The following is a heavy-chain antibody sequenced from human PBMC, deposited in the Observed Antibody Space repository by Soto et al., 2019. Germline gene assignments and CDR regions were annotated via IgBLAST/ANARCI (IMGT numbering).Heavy chain of an antibody. CDR2: ISYDGSNR. D-gene: IGHD2-15*01. Sequence: GGSLRLSCAASGFTFSSYAMHWVRQAPGKGLEWVVIISYDGSNRYYADSVKGRFTISRDNSKSTLYLQMDSLRAEDTAVYYCAREVAAPSDYYYGLDVWGQGTTVTVSS. J-gene: IGHJ6*02. CDR3: AREVAAPSDYYYGLDV. CDR1: GFTFSSYA. V-gene: IGHV3-30-3*01.